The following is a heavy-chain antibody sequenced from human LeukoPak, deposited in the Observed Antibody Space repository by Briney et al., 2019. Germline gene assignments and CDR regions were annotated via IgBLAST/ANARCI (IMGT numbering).Heavy chain of an antibody. Sequence: GGSLRLSCVVSEFPFNNHWMSWVRQSAGKRLEWVANIDQDGDEKYYVGSVKGRFTISRDNSKNTLYLQMNSLRAEDTAVYYCARDRGGGYFDYWGQGTLVTVSS. CDR2: IDQDGDEK. D-gene: IGHD3-10*01. J-gene: IGHJ4*02. V-gene: IGHV3-7*01. CDR1: EFPFNNHW. CDR3: ARDRGGGYFDY.